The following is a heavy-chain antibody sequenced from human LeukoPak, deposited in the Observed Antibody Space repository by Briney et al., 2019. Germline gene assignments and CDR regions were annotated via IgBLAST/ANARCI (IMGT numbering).Heavy chain of an antibody. CDR1: GGTFSSYA. Sequence: GASVKVSCKASGGTFSSYAISWVRQAPGQGLEWMGWINPNSGGTNYAQKFQGRVTMTRDTSISTAYLELSRLRSDDTAVYYCARDLSVWFGELYDYYYLDVWGKGTTVTVSS. CDR2: INPNSGGT. CDR3: ARDLSVWFGELYDYYYLDV. J-gene: IGHJ6*03. V-gene: IGHV1-2*02. D-gene: IGHD3-10*01.